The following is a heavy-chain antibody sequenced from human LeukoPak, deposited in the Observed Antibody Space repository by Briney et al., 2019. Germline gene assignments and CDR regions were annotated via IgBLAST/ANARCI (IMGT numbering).Heavy chain of an antibody. D-gene: IGHD3-10*01. J-gene: IGHJ4*02. V-gene: IGHV1-2*02. Sequence: SVKVSCKACGYTFTGYYMLWVRQAPGHGLEWMGWINPNSGGTNYAQKFQGRVTMTRDTSISTAYMELSRLRSDDTAVYYCPRESTHTMVRGVTTDFDYWGQGTLVTVSS. CDR2: INPNSGGT. CDR1: GYTFTGYY. CDR3: PRESTHTMVRGVTTDFDY.